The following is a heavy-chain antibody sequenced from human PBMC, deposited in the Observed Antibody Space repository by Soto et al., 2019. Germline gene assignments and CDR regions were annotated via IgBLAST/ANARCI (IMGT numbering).Heavy chain of an antibody. D-gene: IGHD3-9*01. CDR2: ISASGDRT. CDR1: GFTFSSSV. Sequence: GGSLRLSGEASGFTFSSSVITWVRLVPWKGPEWVSSISASGDRTYYADPVRGRLSMSRDNSKNTLYLQMNSLRAEDTAIYYCAKCHDTDGYYFQGIDVWGQGTTVTVSS. V-gene: IGHV3-23*01. J-gene: IGHJ6*02. CDR3: AKCHDTDGYYFQGIDV.